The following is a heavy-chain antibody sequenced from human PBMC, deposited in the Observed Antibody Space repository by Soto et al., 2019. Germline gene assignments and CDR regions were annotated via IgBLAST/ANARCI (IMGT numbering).Heavy chain of an antibody. D-gene: IGHD5-18*01. CDR2: ISWNSGSI. CDR1: GFTFNEYA. V-gene: IGHV3-9*01. J-gene: IGHJ4*02. Sequence: EVQLVESGGKLVQPGRSLRLSCAASGFTFNEYAMHWVRQAPGKGLECVSGISWNSGSIGYADSVKGRFTISRDNAKDSLYLQMNSLRAEDTALYYCAKDINRGYTSGFPDYWGQGALVTVSS. CDR3: AKDINRGYTSGFPDY.